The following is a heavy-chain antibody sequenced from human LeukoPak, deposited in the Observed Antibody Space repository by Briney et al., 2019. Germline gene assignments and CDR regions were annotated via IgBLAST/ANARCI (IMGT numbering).Heavy chain of an antibody. CDR1: GGSISSYY. CDR3: ARRMDSSPWDY. V-gene: IGHV4-59*08. J-gene: IGHJ4*02. D-gene: IGHD6-6*01. CDR2: IYYSGST. Sequence: SETLSLTCTVSGGSISSYYWSWIRQPPGKGLEWIGYIYYSGSTNYNPSLKSRVTISVDTSKNQFSLKLSSVTAADTAVYYCARRMDSSPWDYWGQGTLVTVSS.